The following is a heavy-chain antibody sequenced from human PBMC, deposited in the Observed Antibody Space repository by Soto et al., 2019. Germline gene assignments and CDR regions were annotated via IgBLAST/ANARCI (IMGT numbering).Heavy chain of an antibody. CDR1: GFTFSDHF. CDR2: ISSSGETM. D-gene: IGHD3-10*01. CDR3: AADPYYYASAY. V-gene: IGHV3-11*01. J-gene: IGHJ4*02. Sequence: GGSLRLSCTASGFTFSDHFMTWIRQAPGKGLEWVSKISSSGETMIYADSVKGRFTVSSDNAKKSLYLLMDRLTTEDTAVYYCAADPYYYASAYWGQGTLVTVSS.